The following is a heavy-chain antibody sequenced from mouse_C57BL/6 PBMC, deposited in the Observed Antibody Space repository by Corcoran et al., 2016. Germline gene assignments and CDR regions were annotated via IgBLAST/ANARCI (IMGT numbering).Heavy chain of an antibody. CDR2: IYPGDGDT. Sequence: SLASLVKPGASVKISCKASGYALSSYWMNWVKQRPGKGLEWIGQIYPGDGDTNYNGKFKGKATLTADKSSSTAYMQLSSLTSEDSAVYFCARGGTAQATWAYWGQGTLVTVSA. CDR1: GYALSSYW. D-gene: IGHD3-2*02. V-gene: IGHV1-80*01. J-gene: IGHJ3*01. CDR3: ARGGTAQATWAY.